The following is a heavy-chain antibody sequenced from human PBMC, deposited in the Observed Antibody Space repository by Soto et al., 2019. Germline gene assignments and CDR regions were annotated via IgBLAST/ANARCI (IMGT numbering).Heavy chain of an antibody. CDR2: IYWDDDK. V-gene: IGHV2-5*02. D-gene: IGHD6-13*01. Sequence: SGPTLVNPTQTLTLTCTFSGFSLSTSGVAVGWIRQPPGKALEWLALIYWDDDKRYSPSLKSRLTITKDTSKNQVVLTMTNMDPVDTATYFCAHRRQQQLGNRFHPWAQGTLVTVS. CDR1: GFSLSTSGVA. CDR3: AHRRQQQLGNRFHP. J-gene: IGHJ5*02.